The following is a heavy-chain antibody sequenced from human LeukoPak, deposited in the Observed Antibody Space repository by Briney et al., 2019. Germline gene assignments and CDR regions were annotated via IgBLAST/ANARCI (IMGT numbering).Heavy chain of an antibody. D-gene: IGHD3-22*01. CDR3: ARSAIVVPRRDYYYYGMVV. V-gene: IGHV3-30*19. J-gene: IGHJ6*02. CDR1: GFTFSSYG. CDR2: ISYDGSNK. Sequence: GGSLRLSCAASGFTFSSYGMHWVRQAPGEGLEWAQVISYDGSNKYHADSVQGRFTISRDNSKNTLYLQMNSLRVEDTAVYYCARSAIVVPRRDYYYYGMVVWGQGTTVTVSS.